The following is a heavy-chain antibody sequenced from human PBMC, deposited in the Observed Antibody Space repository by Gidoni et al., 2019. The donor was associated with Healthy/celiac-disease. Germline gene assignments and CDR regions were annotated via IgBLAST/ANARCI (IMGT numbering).Heavy chain of an antibody. CDR3: ARTAKGDWFDP. CDR2: IYYSGST. Sequence: QLQLQESGPGLVKPSETLSLTCTVSGGSISSSSYYWGWIRQPPGKGLEWIGSIYYSGSTYYNPSLKSRVTISVDTSKNQFSLKLSSVTAADTAVYYCARTAKGDWFDPWGQGTLVTVSS. J-gene: IGHJ5*02. CDR1: GGSISSSSYY. V-gene: IGHV4-39*01. D-gene: IGHD2-21*02.